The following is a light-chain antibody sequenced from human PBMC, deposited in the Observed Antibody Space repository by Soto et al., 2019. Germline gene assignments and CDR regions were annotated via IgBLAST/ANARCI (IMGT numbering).Light chain of an antibody. Sequence: IAMTQSPATLSLSPGERATLSCRSIQSVSSSYLAWYQQKPGQAPRLLXYDASNRATGIPARFSGSGSGTDFTLTISSLEPEDFAVYYCQQRSNWPPITFGQGTRLEIK. CDR2: DAS. CDR3: QQRSNWPPIT. CDR1: QSVSSSY. J-gene: IGKJ5*01. V-gene: IGKV3D-20*02.